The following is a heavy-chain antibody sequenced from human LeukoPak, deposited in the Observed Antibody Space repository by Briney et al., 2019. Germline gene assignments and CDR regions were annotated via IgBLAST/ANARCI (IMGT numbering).Heavy chain of an antibody. CDR1: GDSVSSKSAA. V-gene: IGHV6-1*01. CDR2: TYYRSEWNN. CDR3: AILGPPADC. D-gene: IGHD3/OR15-3a*01. Sequence: SQTLSLTCAISGDSVSSKSAAWNWIRQSPSRGLEWLGRTYYRSEWNNEYAVSLKGRITINPDISKNQFSLQLNSVTPEDTAVYYCAILGPPADCWGQGTLVTVSS. J-gene: IGHJ1*01.